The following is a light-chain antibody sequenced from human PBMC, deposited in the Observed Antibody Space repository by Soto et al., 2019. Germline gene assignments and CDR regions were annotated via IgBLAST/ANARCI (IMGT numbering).Light chain of an antibody. CDR2: DAS. CDR3: QQYDNRSPFT. V-gene: IGKV1-33*01. Sequence: DIQMTQSPSSLSASVGDRVTITCQASQDISNYLNWYQQKPGKAPKLLIYDASNLETGVPSRFSGSGYGTDFTFTISSLQPEDIATYYCQQYDNRSPFTFGPGTKVDIK. J-gene: IGKJ3*01. CDR1: QDISNY.